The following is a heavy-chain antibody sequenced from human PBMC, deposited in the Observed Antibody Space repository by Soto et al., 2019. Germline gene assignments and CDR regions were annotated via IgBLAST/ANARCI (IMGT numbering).Heavy chain of an antibody. Sequence: ASVKVSCKASGYTFTSYAMHWVRQAPGQRLEWMGWINAGNGNTKYSQKFQGRVTITRDTSASTAYMELSSLRSEDTAVYYCASPSFWSGYGVFYKTYYYYYYGMDFWGQGSTVPVS. J-gene: IGHJ6*02. CDR2: INAGNGNT. D-gene: IGHD3-3*01. CDR1: GYTFTSYA. V-gene: IGHV1-3*01. CDR3: ASPSFWSGYGVFYKTYYYYYYGMDF.